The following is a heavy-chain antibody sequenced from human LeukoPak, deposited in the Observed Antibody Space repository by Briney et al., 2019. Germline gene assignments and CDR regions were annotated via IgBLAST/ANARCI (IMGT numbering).Heavy chain of an antibody. CDR2: ISVNNGNT. CDR3: ARDYTGSYWAYFQY. Sequence: GASVKVSCKASGYTFTSYGISWVRQAPGQGLEWMGWISVNNGNTKYAQNLQGRVTMTTDTSTTTAYMELSSPRSDDTAVYYCARDYTGSYWAYFQYWGQGTLVTVSS. CDR1: GYTFTSYG. J-gene: IGHJ1*01. V-gene: IGHV1-18*01. D-gene: IGHD1-26*01.